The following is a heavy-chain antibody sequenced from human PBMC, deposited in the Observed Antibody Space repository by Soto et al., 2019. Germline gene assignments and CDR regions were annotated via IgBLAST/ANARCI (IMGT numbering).Heavy chain of an antibody. D-gene: IGHD3-22*01. Sequence: ASVKVSCKASGGTFSSYAISWVRQAPGQGLEWMGGIIPIFGTANYAQKFQGRVTITADESTSTAYMELSSLRSEDTAVYYCATETKDYDSSGYHRRSGMDVWGQGTTVTVSS. CDR1: GGTFSSYA. CDR2: IIPIFGTA. V-gene: IGHV1-69*13. J-gene: IGHJ6*02. CDR3: ATETKDYDSSGYHRRSGMDV.